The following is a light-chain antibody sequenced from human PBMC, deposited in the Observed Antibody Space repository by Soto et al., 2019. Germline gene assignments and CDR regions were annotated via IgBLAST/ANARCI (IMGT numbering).Light chain of an antibody. CDR3: QVWDSSSDYPV. Sequence: SYVLTQPPSVSVAPGQTARLTCGGSNVGSKSVHWYQRKPGQAPVLVVYDDRDRPSGIPERFSGSNSGNTAALTISRVEAGDEADYFCQVWDSSSDYPVFGGGTKLTVL. CDR1: NVGSKS. CDR2: DDR. J-gene: IGLJ3*02. V-gene: IGLV3-21*02.